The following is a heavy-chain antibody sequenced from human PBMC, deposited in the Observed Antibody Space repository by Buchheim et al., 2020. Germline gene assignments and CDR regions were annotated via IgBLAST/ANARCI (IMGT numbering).Heavy chain of an antibody. CDR1: GFTFGSYW. Sequence: EVQLVESGGGLVQPGGSLRLSCAASGFTFGSYWMTWVRQAPGKGLEWVANIKQDGSENYYVDSVKGRFTISRDNAKNSLYLKMNSLRAEDTAVYYCARLVATVFDYWGQGTL. J-gene: IGHJ4*02. V-gene: IGHV3-7*03. CDR2: IKQDGSEN. CDR3: ARLVATVFDY. D-gene: IGHD5-12*01.